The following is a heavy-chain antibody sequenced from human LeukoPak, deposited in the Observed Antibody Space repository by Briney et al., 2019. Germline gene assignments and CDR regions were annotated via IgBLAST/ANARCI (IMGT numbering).Heavy chain of an antibody. J-gene: IGHJ4*02. D-gene: IGHD3-22*01. V-gene: IGHV4-59*01. CDR1: GGSISSYY. Sequence: SETLSLTCTVSGGSISSYYWSWIRQPPGKGLEWIGYIYYSGSTNYNPSLKSRVTISVVTSKNQFSLKLSSVTAADTAVYYCARGLSNYYYDNPYYFDYWGQGTLVTVSS. CDR3: ARGLSNYYYDNPYYFDY. CDR2: IYYSGST.